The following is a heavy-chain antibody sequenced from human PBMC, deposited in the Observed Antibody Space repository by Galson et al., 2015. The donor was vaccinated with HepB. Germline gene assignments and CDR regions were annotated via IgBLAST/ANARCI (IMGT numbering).Heavy chain of an antibody. CDR1: GYYLNQYG. CDR2: ISGYDGNT. V-gene: IGHV1-18*01. J-gene: IGHJ6*03. Sequence: SVKVSCKASGYYLNQYGVSWVRQAPGQGLEWLGWISGYDGNTNYGQRFQGRVTMNTDTSTSTAYMDLRRLRYDDTAVYYCAIGKVDTSMSYYMEVWGKGTTVTVSS. CDR3: AIGKVDTSMSYYMEV. D-gene: IGHD5-18*01.